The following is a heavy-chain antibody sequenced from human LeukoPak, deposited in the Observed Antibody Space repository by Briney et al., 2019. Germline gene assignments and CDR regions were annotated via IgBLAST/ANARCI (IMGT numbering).Heavy chain of an antibody. CDR2: MNPNSGNT. J-gene: IGHJ5*02. V-gene: IGHV1-8*01. CDR3: ARAHETQQLYWFDP. CDR1: GYTFTSYD. Sequence: GASVKVSCKASGYTFTSYDINWVRQATGQGLEWMGWMNPNSGNTGYAQKFQGRVTMTRHTSISTAYMELSSLRSEDTAVYYCARAHETQQLYWFDPWGQGTLVTVSS. D-gene: IGHD6-13*01.